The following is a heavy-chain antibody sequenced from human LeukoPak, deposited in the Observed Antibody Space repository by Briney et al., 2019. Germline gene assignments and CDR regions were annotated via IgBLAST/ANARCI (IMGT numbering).Heavy chain of an antibody. CDR3: ARDGNGVTVY. CDR1: GFTFTNYA. CDR2: ISSSSSYI. D-gene: IGHD5-18*01. Sequence: GGSLRLSCAASGFTFTNYAMTWVRQAPGTGLEWVSSISSSSSYIYYADSVKGRFTISRDNAKNSLYLQMNSLRDEDTALYYCARDGNGVTVYWCQGTLVTVSS. J-gene: IGHJ4*02. V-gene: IGHV3-21*01.